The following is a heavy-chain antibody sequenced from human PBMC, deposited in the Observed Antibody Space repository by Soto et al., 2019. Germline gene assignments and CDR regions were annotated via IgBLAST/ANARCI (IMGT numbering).Heavy chain of an antibody. Sequence: GSLRLSCAASGLTFSSYAMSWVRQAPGKGLEWVSAISGSGGSTYYADSVKGRLTISRDNSKNTLYLQMNSLRAEDTAVYYCATSPGGIAVGASHWGQGTLVTVSS. CDR2: ISGSGGST. CDR1: GLTFSSYA. D-gene: IGHD6-19*01. CDR3: ATSPGGIAVGASH. V-gene: IGHV3-23*01. J-gene: IGHJ4*02.